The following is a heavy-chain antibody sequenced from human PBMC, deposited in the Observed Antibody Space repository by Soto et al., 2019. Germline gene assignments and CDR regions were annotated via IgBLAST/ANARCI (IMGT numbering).Heavy chain of an antibody. D-gene: IGHD4-4*01. J-gene: IGHJ6*03. Sequence: PSETLSLTCAVSSGSISSSNWWSWVRQPPGKGLEWIGEIYHSGSTNYNPSLKSRVTISVDKSENQFSLKLSSVTAADTAVYYCARVDLQSPYYYYYMDVWGKGTTVT. CDR2: IYHSGST. CDR1: SGSISSSNW. CDR3: ARVDLQSPYYYYYMDV. V-gene: IGHV4-4*02.